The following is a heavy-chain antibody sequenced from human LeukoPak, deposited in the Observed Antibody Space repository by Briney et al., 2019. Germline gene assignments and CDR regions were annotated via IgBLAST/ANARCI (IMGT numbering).Heavy chain of an antibody. Sequence: GGSLRLSCAASGFTFSSFWMGWVRQAPGKGLEWVATIKQDGSEKYYVDSVKGRFTISRDNAKNSLYLQMNSLRAEDTAVYYCAREGITVFGVVLDAFDIWGQGTVVTVSS. J-gene: IGHJ3*02. V-gene: IGHV3-7*01. D-gene: IGHD3-3*01. CDR2: IKQDGSEK. CDR3: AREGITVFGVVLDAFDI. CDR1: GFTFSSFW.